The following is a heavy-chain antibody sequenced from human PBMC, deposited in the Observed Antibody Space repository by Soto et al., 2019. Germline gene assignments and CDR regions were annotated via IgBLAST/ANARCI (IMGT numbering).Heavy chain of an antibody. CDR2: IIPIFGTA. Sequence: ASVKVSCKASGGTFSSYAISWVRQAPGQGLEWMGGIIPIFGTANYAQKFQGRVTITADKSTSTAYMELSSLRSEDTAVYYCARDGNTAMDYYYGMDVWGQGTTVTVSS. V-gene: IGHV1-69*06. D-gene: IGHD5-18*01. CDR1: GGTFSSYA. J-gene: IGHJ6*02. CDR3: ARDGNTAMDYYYGMDV.